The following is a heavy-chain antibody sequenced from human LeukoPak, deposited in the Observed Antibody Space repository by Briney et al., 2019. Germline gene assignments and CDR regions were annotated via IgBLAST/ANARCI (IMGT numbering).Heavy chain of an antibody. CDR1: GFTFTNYA. Sequence: GGSLRLSCAASGFTFTNYALHWVRQAPGKGLEWVAVMSYDGTNKYYADSVKGRFTISRDNSKNTLSLQMNSLRAEDTALYYCARGFVLGAAKNYFDYWGQGALVTVSS. J-gene: IGHJ4*02. CDR3: ARGFVLGAAKNYFDY. D-gene: IGHD2-21*02. CDR2: MSYDGTNK. V-gene: IGHV3-30-3*01.